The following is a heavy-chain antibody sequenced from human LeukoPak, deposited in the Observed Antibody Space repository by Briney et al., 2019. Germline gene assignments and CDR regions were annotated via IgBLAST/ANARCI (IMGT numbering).Heavy chain of an antibody. J-gene: IGHJ6*02. CDR2: ISSSGSTI. CDR1: GFTFSSYE. CDR3: ARVSGLCSGGSCSYYYYYYGMDV. D-gene: IGHD2-15*01. Sequence: PGGSLRLSCAASGFTFSSYEMNWVRQAPGKGLEWVSYISSSGSTIYYADSVKGRFTISRDNAKNSLYLQMNSLRAEDTAVYYCARVSGLCSGGSCSYYYYYYGMDVWGHGTTVTVSS. V-gene: IGHV3-48*03.